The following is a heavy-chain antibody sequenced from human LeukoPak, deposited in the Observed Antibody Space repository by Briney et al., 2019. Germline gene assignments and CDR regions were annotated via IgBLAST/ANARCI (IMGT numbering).Heavy chain of an antibody. D-gene: IGHD2-21*02. CDR1: GYTFTSYG. J-gene: IGHJ4*02. CDR3: ATAGTYCGGDCYSLPFDY. CDR2: ISAYNGNT. Sequence: GASVKVSCKASGYTFTSYGISWVRQAPGQGLEWMGWISAYNGNTNYAQKFQGRVTMTEDTSTDTAYMELSSLRSEDTAVYYCATAGTYCGGDCYSLPFDYWGQGTLVTVSS. V-gene: IGHV1-18*01.